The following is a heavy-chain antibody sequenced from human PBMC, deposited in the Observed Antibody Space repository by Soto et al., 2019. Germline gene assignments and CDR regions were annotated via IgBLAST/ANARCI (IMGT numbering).Heavy chain of an antibody. V-gene: IGHV2-70*01. CDR3: ARIQGYDLSTGDNSNNWFDT. D-gene: IGHD3-9*01. CDR1: VFSLRNRGTC. CDR2: INSDDNE. Sequence: SGPTLVKPTETLPLTCTFSVFSLRNRGTCVSWTSQPPGMCXEWLSLINSDDNEYYNKSLXNRLXXSXDXSKNQVVLTMTNLDPADTGIYYCARIQGYDLSTGDNSNNWFDTWGQGTQVTVSS. J-gene: IGHJ5*02.